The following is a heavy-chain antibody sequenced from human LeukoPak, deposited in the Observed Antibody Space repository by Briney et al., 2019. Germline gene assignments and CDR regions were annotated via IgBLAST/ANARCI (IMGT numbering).Heavy chain of an antibody. D-gene: IGHD2-15*01. CDR2: FDPEDGET. CDR1: GYTLTELS. Sequence: ASVKVSCKVSGYTLTELSMHWVRQALGKGLEWMGGFDPEDGETIYAQKFQGRVTMTENTSTDTAYMELSSLRSEDTAVYYCAMCSGGSCYSGEIDYWGQGTLVTVSS. CDR3: AMCSGGSCYSGEIDY. J-gene: IGHJ4*02. V-gene: IGHV1-24*01.